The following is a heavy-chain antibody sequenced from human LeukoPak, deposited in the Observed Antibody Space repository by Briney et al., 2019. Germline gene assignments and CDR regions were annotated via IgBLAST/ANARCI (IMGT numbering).Heavy chain of an antibody. Sequence: SETLSLTCTVSGGSISSYYWSWIRQPPGKGLGWIGYIYYSGSTNYNPSLKSRVTISVDTSKNQFSLKLSSVTAADTAVYYCARVPATRYYFDYWGQGTLVTVSS. CDR1: GGSISSYY. V-gene: IGHV4-59*01. J-gene: IGHJ4*02. CDR3: ARVPATRYYFDY. D-gene: IGHD2-15*01. CDR2: IYYSGST.